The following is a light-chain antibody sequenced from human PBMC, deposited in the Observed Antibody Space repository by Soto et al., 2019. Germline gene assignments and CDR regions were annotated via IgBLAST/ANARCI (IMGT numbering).Light chain of an antibody. CDR1: QSISSY. CDR3: QQSYSTLQWT. Sequence: DIQMTQSPSSLSASVGDRVTITCRASQSISSYLNWYQQKPGKAPKLLIYAASSLQSGDPSRFSGSGSGTDFTLTISSLQPEDFATYYCQQSYSTLQWTFGQGTKVEIK. V-gene: IGKV1-39*01. J-gene: IGKJ1*01. CDR2: AAS.